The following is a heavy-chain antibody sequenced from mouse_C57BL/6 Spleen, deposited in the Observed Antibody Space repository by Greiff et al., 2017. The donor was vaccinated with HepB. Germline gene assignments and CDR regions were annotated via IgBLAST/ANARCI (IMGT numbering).Heavy chain of an antibody. CDR1: GFSFNTYA. CDR2: IRSKSNNYAT. J-gene: IGHJ1*03. V-gene: IGHV10-1*01. D-gene: IGHD1-1*01. Sequence: EVQGVESGGGLVQPKGSLKLSCAASGFSFNTYAMNWVRQAPGKGLEWVARIRSKSNNYATYYADSVKDRFTISRDDSESMLYLQMNNLKTEDTAMYYCVREGRIYYYGSSWYFDVWGTGTTVTVSS. CDR3: VREGRIYYYGSSWYFDV.